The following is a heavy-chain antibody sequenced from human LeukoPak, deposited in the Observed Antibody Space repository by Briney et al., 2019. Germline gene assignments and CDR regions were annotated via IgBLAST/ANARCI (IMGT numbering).Heavy chain of an antibody. CDR1: GYTFTGYY. CDR3: ARDRGGCSSTSCYADYYYYYYMDV. D-gene: IGHD2-2*01. CDR2: INPNSGGT. J-gene: IGHJ6*03. V-gene: IGHV1-2*02. Sequence: RASVKVSCKPSGYTFTGYYMHWVRPAPRRGLEWMGWINPNSGGTNYAQKLQGRVTMTRDTSISTAYVELSRLRSDDTAVYYCARDRGGCSSTSCYADYYYYYYMDVWGKGTTVTVSS.